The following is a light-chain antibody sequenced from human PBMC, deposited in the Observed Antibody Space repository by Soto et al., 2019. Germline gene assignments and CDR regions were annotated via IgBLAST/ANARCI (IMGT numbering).Light chain of an antibody. Sequence: DLVMTPSPDSLAVSLGERATINCKSSQSVLYSSNNKNYLAWYQQKPGQPPKLLIYWASTRESGVPDRFSGSGPGTDFTLTISSLQAEDMAVYYCQQYYSTPRTFGQGTKVDI. V-gene: IGKV4-1*01. CDR1: QSVLYSSNNKNY. CDR2: WAS. J-gene: IGKJ2*01. CDR3: QQYYSTPRT.